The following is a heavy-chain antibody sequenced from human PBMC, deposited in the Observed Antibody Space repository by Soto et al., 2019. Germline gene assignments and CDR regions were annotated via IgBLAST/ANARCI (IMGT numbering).Heavy chain of an antibody. CDR2: ISGSGGST. J-gene: IGHJ6*02. CDR1: GFTFSSYA. D-gene: IGHD6-13*01. V-gene: IGHV3-23*01. Sequence: GGSLRLSCAASGFTFSSYAMSWVRQAPGKGLEWVSAISGSGGSTYYADSVKGRFTISRDNSKNTLYLQMNSLRAEDTAVYYCAKGDSSSWYVGGDYYYYGMDVWGQGTTVTVSS. CDR3: AKGDSSSWYVGGDYYYYGMDV.